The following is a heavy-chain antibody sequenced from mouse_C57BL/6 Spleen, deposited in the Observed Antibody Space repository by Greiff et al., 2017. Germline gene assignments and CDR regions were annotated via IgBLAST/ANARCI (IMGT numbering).Heavy chain of an antibody. Sequence: VQLQQPGAALVKPGSSVQLSCKASGYTFTSYWMHWVKQRPGQGLEWIGMIHPNSGSTNYNEKFKSKATLTVDKSSSTAYMQLSSLTSEDSAVYYCARSGRDAMDYWGQGTSVTVSS. D-gene: IGHD2-13*01. CDR2: IHPNSGST. J-gene: IGHJ4*01. V-gene: IGHV1-64*01. CDR3: ARSGRDAMDY. CDR1: GYTFTSYW.